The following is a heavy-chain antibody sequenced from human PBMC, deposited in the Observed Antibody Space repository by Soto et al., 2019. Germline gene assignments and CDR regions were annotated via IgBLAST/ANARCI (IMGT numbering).Heavy chain of an antibody. CDR1: GGSFSTYY. CDR3: ATSYGNAWYTY. J-gene: IGHJ4*02. Sequence: PSETLSLTCAVYGGSFSTYYWNWIRQPPGKGLEWIGEINHSGNTHYNPSLKSRLTISVGTSKNQFTLQLTSVTVADTAVYYCATSYGNAWYTYWGQGTQVTVSS. D-gene: IGHD6-13*01. V-gene: IGHV4-34*01. CDR2: INHSGNT.